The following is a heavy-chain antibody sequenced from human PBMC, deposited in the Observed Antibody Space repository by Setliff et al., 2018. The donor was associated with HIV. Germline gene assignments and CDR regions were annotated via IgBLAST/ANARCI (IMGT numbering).Heavy chain of an antibody. J-gene: IGHJ6*03. V-gene: IGHV3-9*03. CDR1: GFTFGHYV. D-gene: IGHD1-26*01. CDR2: ITWSSGGV. CDR3: AKGAGGGTYVSDFYYMGV. Sequence: GGSLRLSCAASGFTFGHYVMHWVRQPPGKGLEWVAGITWSSGGVGYADSVKGRFTVSRDNAKNSLYLQMNSLRAEDMALYYCAKGAGGGTYVSDFYYMGVWGKGTTVTVSS.